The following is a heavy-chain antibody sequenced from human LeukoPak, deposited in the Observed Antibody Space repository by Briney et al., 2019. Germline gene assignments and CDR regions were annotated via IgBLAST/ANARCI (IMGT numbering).Heavy chain of an antibody. CDR3: ARDLGYSSRFDP. CDR2: IYYSGST. Sequence: SETLSLTCTVSGGSISSSSYYWGWIRQPPGKGLEWIGSIYYSGSTYYNPSLKSRVTISVDTSKNQFSLKLSSVTAADTAVYYCARDLGYSSRFDPWGQGTLVTVSS. V-gene: IGHV4-39*07. D-gene: IGHD6-19*01. J-gene: IGHJ5*02. CDR1: GGSISSSSYY.